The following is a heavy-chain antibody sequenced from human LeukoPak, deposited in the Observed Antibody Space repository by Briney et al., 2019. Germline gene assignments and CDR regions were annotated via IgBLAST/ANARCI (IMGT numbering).Heavy chain of an antibody. J-gene: IGHJ6*02. CDR1: GFTFSDYC. CDR3: ARGTSRDDYRSMDV. CDR2: IRKRVYSYTT. Sequence: GGSLRLSCAASGFTFSDYCMDWVRQAPGEGLEWVGRIRKRVYSYTTEYAASVKGRFTISRDGSKNSLYLQMNSLKSEDTAVYYCARGTSRDDYRSMDVWGQGTTVTVFS. D-gene: IGHD5-24*01. V-gene: IGHV3-72*01.